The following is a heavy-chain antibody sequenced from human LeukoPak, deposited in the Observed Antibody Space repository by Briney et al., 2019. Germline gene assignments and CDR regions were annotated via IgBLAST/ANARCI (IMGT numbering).Heavy chain of an antibody. J-gene: IGHJ6*03. CDR3: ARPKPYYDFWSAPTYYYYYMDV. CDR1: GYTFTSYG. V-gene: IGHV1-18*01. CDR2: ISAYNGNT. Sequence: ASVKVSCKASGYTFTSYGISWVRQAPGQGLEWMGWISAYNGNTNYAQKLQGRVTMTTDTSTSTAYMELRSLRSDDTAVYYCARPKPYYDFWSAPTYYYYYMDVWGKGTTVTVSS. D-gene: IGHD3-3*01.